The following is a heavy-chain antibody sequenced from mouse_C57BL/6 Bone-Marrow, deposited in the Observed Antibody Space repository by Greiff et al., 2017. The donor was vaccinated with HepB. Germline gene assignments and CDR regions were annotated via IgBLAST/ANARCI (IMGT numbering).Heavy chain of an antibody. CDR2: IWSGGST. Sequence: QVQLQQSGPGLVQPSQSLSITCTVSGFSLTSYGVHWVRQSPGKGLEWLGVIWSGGSTDDNAAFISRLSISKDNSKSQVFFIMNSLQADDTAIDYCARNGLPAIDYWGQGTSVTVSS. D-gene: IGHD5-5*01. J-gene: IGHJ4*01. V-gene: IGHV2-2*01. CDR1: GFSLTSYG. CDR3: ARNGLPAIDY.